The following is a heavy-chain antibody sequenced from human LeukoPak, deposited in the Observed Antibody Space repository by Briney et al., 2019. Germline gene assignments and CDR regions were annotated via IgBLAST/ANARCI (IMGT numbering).Heavy chain of an antibody. V-gene: IGHV5-51*01. CDR1: GYSLTTYC. CDR3: ARGWDNQF. CDR2: INPPDSDA. J-gene: IGHJ4*02. D-gene: IGHD1-26*01. Sequence: GESLKISCKPSGYSLTTYCIAWVRQLPGKGLEWMGIINPPDSDARYSPSFQGQVTMSVDRSTSTAYLRWSSLKASDTAIYYCARGWDNQFWGQGTLVIVSS.